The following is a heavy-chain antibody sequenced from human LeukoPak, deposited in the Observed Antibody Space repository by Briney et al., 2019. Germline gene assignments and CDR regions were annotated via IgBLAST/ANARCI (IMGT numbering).Heavy chain of an antibody. D-gene: IGHD3-10*01. J-gene: IGHJ4*02. CDR1: GSTFSSYA. CDR3: AKGGPDDY. CDR2: ISGSAGST. Sequence: GGSLRLSCAASGSTFSSYAMSWVRQAPGKGLEWVATISGSAGSTYYADSVKGRFTISRDISKNTLYLQMNSLRAEDTAVYYCAKGGPDDYWGQGTLVTVSS. V-gene: IGHV3-23*01.